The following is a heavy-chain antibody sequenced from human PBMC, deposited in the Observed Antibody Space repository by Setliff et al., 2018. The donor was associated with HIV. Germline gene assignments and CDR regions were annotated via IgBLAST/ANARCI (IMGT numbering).Heavy chain of an antibody. D-gene: IGHD6-13*01. CDR3: ARDWGGYSSSKGGYYYYMDV. CDR1: GGTFSSYA. V-gene: IGHV1-69*13. J-gene: IGHJ6*03. CDR2: IIPIFGTA. Sequence: SVKVSCKASGGTFSSYAISWVRQAPGQGLEWMGGIIPIFGTANYAQKFQGRVTITADESTSTAYMEVRSLRSDDTAVYYCARDWGGYSSSKGGYYYYMDVWGKGTTVTVSS.